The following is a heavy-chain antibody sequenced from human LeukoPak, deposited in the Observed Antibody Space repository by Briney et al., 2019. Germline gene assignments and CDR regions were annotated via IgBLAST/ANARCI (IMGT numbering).Heavy chain of an antibody. V-gene: IGHV3-23*01. CDR2: ITSSGGKT. Sequence: GGSLRLSCAGSGFTFSSSAMSWVRQAPKGLEWVSAITSSGGKTYYADAVKGRFTISRDNSKNTLYLQMDSLRAEDTAVYYCAKRGYCSGTTCYYYFEYWGQGSLVTVSS. J-gene: IGHJ4*02. D-gene: IGHD2-2*01. CDR3: AKRGYCSGTTCYYYFEY. CDR1: GFTFSSSA.